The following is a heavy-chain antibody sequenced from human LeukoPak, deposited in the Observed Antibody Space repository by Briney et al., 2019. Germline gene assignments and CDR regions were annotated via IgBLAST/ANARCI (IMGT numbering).Heavy chain of an antibody. V-gene: IGHV4-59*01. CDR3: FDP. J-gene: IGHJ5*02. CDR1: GGSISSYY. Sequence: SETLSLTCTVSGGSISSYYWSWIRQPPGKGLEWIGYIYDTGITNYNPSLKSRVTISVDTSENQFSLYYCARDERRGSYGHWFDPWGQGSLVTVSS. CDR2: IYDTGIT. D-gene: IGHD3-16*01.